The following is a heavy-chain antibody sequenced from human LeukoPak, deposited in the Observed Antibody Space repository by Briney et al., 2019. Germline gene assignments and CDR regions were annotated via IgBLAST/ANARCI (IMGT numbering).Heavy chain of an antibody. D-gene: IGHD6-13*01. CDR3: AKDSRSSWFNWFDP. CDR2: ISWNSGSI. V-gene: IGHV3-9*01. J-gene: IGHJ5*02. Sequence: GRSLRLPCAASGFTFDDYAMHWVRQAPGKGLEWVSGISWNSGSIGYADSVKGRFTISRDNAKNSLYLQMNSLRAEDTALYYCAKDSRSSWFNWFDPWGQGTLVTVSS. CDR1: GFTFDDYA.